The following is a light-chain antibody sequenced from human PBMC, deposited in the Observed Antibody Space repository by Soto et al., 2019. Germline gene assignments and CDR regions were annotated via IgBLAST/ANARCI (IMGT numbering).Light chain of an antibody. CDR2: GAS. CDR3: QHYGSALFT. J-gene: IGKJ3*01. V-gene: IGKV3-20*01. Sequence: EIVLTQSPGTLSLSPGERATLSCRASQSFSSSYLAWYQQKPGQAPRLLIYGASSRATGIPDRFCGSGSGTDFTLPISSLEPEDFTVYYCQHYGSALFTFGPRTKLDVK. CDR1: QSFSSSY.